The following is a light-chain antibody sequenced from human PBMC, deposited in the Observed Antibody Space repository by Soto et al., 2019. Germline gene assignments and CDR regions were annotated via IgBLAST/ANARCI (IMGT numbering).Light chain of an antibody. CDR2: GAS. V-gene: IGKV3-20*01. Sequence: EIVLTQSPGTLSLSPGERATLSCRASQSVSSSYLAWYQQKPGQAPRLLIYGASSRATGIPDRFSGSGSGTDFTLTISRLEPEDFAVYYCQQYGSSPLSITFGQGTRLEIQ. J-gene: IGKJ5*01. CDR3: QQYGSSPLSIT. CDR1: QSVSSSY.